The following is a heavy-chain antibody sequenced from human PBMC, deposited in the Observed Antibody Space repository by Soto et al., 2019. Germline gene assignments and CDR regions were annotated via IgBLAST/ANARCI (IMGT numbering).Heavy chain of an antibody. D-gene: IGHD5-18*01. CDR2: INPNGGIT. J-gene: IGHJ4*02. CDR3: ATSVNSAMAFDY. Sequence: QVQLVQSGAEVKKPGASVRVSCKASGYNFTHYYIHWVRQAPGQGLEWMGIINPNGGITTYAQKFRAGFTMTRDTSTSTVYLELSSLRSEDSAIYYCATSVNSAMAFDYWGQGTLVTVSS. CDR1: GYNFTHYY. V-gene: IGHV1-46*01.